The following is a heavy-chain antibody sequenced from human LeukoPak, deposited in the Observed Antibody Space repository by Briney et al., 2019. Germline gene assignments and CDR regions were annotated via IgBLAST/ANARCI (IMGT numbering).Heavy chain of an antibody. D-gene: IGHD3-3*01. CDR1: GGSISSSSYY. Sequence: PSETLSLTCTVSGGSISSSSYYWGWIRQPPGKGLEWIGTIYYSGSTYYNPSLKSRVTISVDTSKNQFSLKLSSVTAADTAVYSCARSQGYYEFDYWGQGTLVTVSS. V-gene: IGHV4-39*01. CDR3: ARSQGYYEFDY. CDR2: IYYSGST. J-gene: IGHJ4*02.